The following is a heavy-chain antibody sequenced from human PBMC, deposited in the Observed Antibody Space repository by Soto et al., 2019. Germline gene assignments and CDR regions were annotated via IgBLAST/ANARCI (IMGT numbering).Heavy chain of an antibody. D-gene: IGHD3-22*01. V-gene: IGHV3-9*01. CDR1: GFTFDDYA. CDR3: AKDIGLRYYDSSGYGN. Sequence: EVQLVESGGGLVQPGRSLRLSCAASGFTFDDYAMHWVRQAPGKGLEWVSGISWNSGSIGYADSVKGRFTISRDNAKNSLYLQMNSLRAEDTALYYCAKDIGLRYYDSSGYGNWGQGTLVTVSS. CDR2: ISWNSGSI. J-gene: IGHJ4*02.